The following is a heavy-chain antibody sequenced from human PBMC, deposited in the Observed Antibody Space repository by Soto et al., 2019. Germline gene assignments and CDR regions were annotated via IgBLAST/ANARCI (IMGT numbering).Heavy chain of an antibody. CDR2: IYYSGST. CDR1: GGSISSYY. Sequence: SETLSLTCTVSGGSISSYYWSWIRQPPGKGLEWIGYIYYSGSTNYNPSLKSRVTISVDTSKNQFSLKLSSVTAADTAVYYCARDMDYGSGSHYNNYYYYGMDVWGQGTTVTVSS. CDR3: ARDMDYGSGSHYNNYYYYGMDV. J-gene: IGHJ6*02. D-gene: IGHD3-10*01. V-gene: IGHV4-59*01.